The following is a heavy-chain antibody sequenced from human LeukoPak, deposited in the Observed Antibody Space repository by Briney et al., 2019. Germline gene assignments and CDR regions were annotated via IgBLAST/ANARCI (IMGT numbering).Heavy chain of an antibody. Sequence: ASVKVSCKAPGYTFTGYYMHWVRQAPGQGLEWMGWINPNSGGTNYAQKFQGWVTMTRDTSISTAYMELSRLRSDDTAVYYCARAYYYYDSSGPLGYWGQGTLVTVSS. CDR1: GYTFTGYY. CDR3: ARAYYYYDSSGPLGY. J-gene: IGHJ4*02. D-gene: IGHD3-22*01. CDR2: INPNSGGT. V-gene: IGHV1-2*04.